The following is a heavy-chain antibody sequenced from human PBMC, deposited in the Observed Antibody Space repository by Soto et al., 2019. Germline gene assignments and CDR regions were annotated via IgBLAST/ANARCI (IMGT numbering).Heavy chain of an antibody. D-gene: IGHD2-21*01. CDR1: GYTFSSYW. J-gene: IGHJ6*03. V-gene: IGHV3-7*01. CDR2: IKEDGSEK. Sequence: EVQLVESGGGLVQPGGYLRLSCAASGYTFSSYWMTWVRQAPGKGLEWVANIKEDGSEKYYVDSVKGRFTISRDNAKNSVYLQMNSLKAEDTAVYYCADCGSYTDVWGKGTTVTVSS. CDR3: ADCGSYTDV.